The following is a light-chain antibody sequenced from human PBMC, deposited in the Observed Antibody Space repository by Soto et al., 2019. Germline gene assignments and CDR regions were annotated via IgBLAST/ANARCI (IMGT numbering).Light chain of an antibody. CDR3: QSYDSGPSVV. J-gene: IGLJ2*01. CDR1: SSNIGAGYD. V-gene: IGLV1-40*01. CDR2: GNS. Sequence: QSVLTQPPSVSGAPGHRVTISCTGSSSNIGAGYDVHWYQQLPGTAPKLLIFGNSNRPSGVPDRFSGSKSGTSASLAITGLQAEDEADYYCQSYDSGPSVVFGGGTKLTVL.